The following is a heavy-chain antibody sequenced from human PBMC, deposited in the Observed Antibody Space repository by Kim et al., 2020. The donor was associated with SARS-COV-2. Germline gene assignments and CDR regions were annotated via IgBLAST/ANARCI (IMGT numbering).Heavy chain of an antibody. D-gene: IGHD4-4*01. CDR3: ARVASVTTYYYYYGMDV. CDR1: GYSFTSYW. Sequence: GESLKNSCKGSGYSFTSYWISWVRQMPGKGLEWMGRIDPSDSYTNYSPSFQGHVTISADKSISTAYLQWSSLKASDTAMYYCARVASVTTYYYYYGMDVWGQGTTVTVSS. CDR2: IDPSDSYT. J-gene: IGHJ6*02. V-gene: IGHV5-10-1*01.